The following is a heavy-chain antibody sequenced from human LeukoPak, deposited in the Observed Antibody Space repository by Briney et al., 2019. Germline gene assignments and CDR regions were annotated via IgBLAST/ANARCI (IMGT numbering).Heavy chain of an antibody. CDR3: ARNLPFTIFGVVIDYYGMDV. Sequence: PGRSLRLSCAASGFTFSSYGMHWVRQAPGKGLEWVAVIWYDGSNKYYADSVKGRFTISRDNSKNTLYLQMNSLRAEDTAVYYCARNLPFTIFGVVIDYYGMDVWGQGTTVTVSS. CDR2: IWYDGSNK. J-gene: IGHJ6*02. CDR1: GFTFSSYG. D-gene: IGHD3-3*01. V-gene: IGHV3-33*01.